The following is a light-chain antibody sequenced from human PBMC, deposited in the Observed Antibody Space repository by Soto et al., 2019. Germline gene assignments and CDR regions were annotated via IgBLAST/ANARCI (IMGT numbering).Light chain of an antibody. CDR3: VTWDNSLSAPVV. J-gene: IGLJ2*01. CDR1: SSNIGTNY. CDR2: DNN. V-gene: IGLV1-51*01. Sequence: QSVLTQPPSVSAAPGQKVTISCSGGSSNIGTNYVSWYQHFPGTAPQLLIYDNNKRPSGIPDRFSGSKSGTSATLGITGLQTGDEADDYCVTWDNSLSAPVVFGGGTKLTVL.